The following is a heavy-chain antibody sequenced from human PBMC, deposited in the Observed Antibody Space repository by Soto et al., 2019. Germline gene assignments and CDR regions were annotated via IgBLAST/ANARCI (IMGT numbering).Heavy chain of an antibody. CDR2: INPSGGST. J-gene: IGHJ6*03. CDR3: ARDPGNTSYYYYMDV. V-gene: IGHV1-46*03. D-gene: IGHD1-1*01. Sequence: GASMKVSCKASGYTFTSYYMHWVRPAPGQGLEWMGIINPSGGSTSYAQKFQGRVTMTRDTSTSTVYMELSSLRSEDTAVYYCARDPGNTSYYYYMDVWGKGTTVTVSS. CDR1: GYTFTSYY.